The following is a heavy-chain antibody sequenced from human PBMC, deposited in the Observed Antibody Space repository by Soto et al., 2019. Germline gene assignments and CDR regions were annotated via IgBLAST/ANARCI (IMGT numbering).Heavy chain of an antibody. CDR1: GDSFSGYC. D-gene: IGHD2-15*01. V-gene: IGHV4-34*01. J-gene: IGHJ4*02. CDR3: ARGADAMHSPNFDY. Sequence: SETLSLTCAVHGDSFSGYCWTWIRQPPGKGLEWIAEITEGGTTNYSPSLKRRVTIAVDSSKRQLSLTLSSVMAADTAMYYCARGADAMHSPNFDYWRQGYLVTVSS. CDR2: ITEGGTT.